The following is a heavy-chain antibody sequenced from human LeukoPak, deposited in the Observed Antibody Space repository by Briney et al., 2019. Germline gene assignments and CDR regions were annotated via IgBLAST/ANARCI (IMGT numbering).Heavy chain of an antibody. Sequence: SETLSLTCTVSGYSISSGYYWGWIRQPPGKGLEWIGSIYHSGSTYYNPSLKSRVTISVDTSKNQFSLKLSSVTAADTAVYYCATVRRSTRLGWFDPWGQGTLVTVSS. J-gene: IGHJ5*02. CDR3: ATVRRSTRLGWFDP. CDR1: GYSISSGYY. CDR2: IYHSGST. V-gene: IGHV4-38-2*02. D-gene: IGHD2-2*01.